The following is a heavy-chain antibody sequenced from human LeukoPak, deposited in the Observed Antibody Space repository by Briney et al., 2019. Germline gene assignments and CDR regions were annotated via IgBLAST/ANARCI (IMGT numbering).Heavy chain of an antibody. D-gene: IGHD6-13*01. Sequence: GGSLRLSCPASGFTFSSFAMSWVRLAPGKGLEWVSSINNSGGGTYYAESVKGRFTISRDNSKNTLYLQMSSLRAEDTAIYYCARPAYSSSWYYFEYWGQGTLVTVSS. V-gene: IGHV3-23*01. CDR1: GFTFSSFA. J-gene: IGHJ4*02. CDR3: ARPAYSSSWYYFEY. CDR2: INNSGGGT.